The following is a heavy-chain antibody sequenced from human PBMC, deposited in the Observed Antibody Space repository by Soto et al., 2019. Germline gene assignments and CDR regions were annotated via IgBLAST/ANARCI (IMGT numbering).Heavy chain of an antibody. D-gene: IGHD5-12*01. J-gene: IGHJ6*04. CDR1: GYTFTIYG. CDR3: ARGGYSGYDV. Sequence: GASVKVSCKASGYTFTIYGIMWVRQAPGQGLEWMGRIIPILGIANYAQKFQGRVTITADKSTSTAYMELSSLRSEDTAVYYCARGGYSGYDVWGKGTTVTVSS. V-gene: IGHV1-69*04. CDR2: IIPILGIA.